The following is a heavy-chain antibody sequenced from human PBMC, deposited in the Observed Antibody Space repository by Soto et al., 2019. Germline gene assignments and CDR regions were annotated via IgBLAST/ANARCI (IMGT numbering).Heavy chain of an antibody. D-gene: IGHD6-13*01. CDR2: INPGDSES. V-gene: IGHV5-51*07. Sequence: SCKGPGYSVCRSWCAPYHQMPGKGLEWMAIINPGDSESRYSPSFQGQVTISVDKSISTAYLQWSSLKASDTAVYYCARPHNTYAADWGQGTLVTVSS. CDR3: ARPHNTYAAD. CDR1: GYSVCRSW. J-gene: IGHJ4*02.